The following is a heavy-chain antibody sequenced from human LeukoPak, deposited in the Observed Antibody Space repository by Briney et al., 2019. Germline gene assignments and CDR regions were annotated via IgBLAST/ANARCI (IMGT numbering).Heavy chain of an antibody. CDR2: ISGSGGNT. D-gene: IGHD3-10*01. Sequence: PGGSLRLSCAASGFTFSSYAITWVRQAPGKGLEWVSAISGSGGNTYYVDSVKGRFTISRDNSKNTLYLQMNSLRAEDTAVYYCARETTGSGSYYKVVSWFDPWGQGTLVTVSS. J-gene: IGHJ5*02. CDR1: GFTFSSYA. V-gene: IGHV3-23*01. CDR3: ARETTGSGSYYKVVSWFDP.